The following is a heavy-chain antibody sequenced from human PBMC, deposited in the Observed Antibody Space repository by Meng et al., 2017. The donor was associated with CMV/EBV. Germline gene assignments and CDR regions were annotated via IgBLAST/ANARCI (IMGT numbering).Heavy chain of an antibody. D-gene: IGHD1-14*01. V-gene: IGHV4-30-4*08. J-gene: IGHJ4*02. CDR3: ARVMGPNRTPYYFDY. CDR1: GGSISSGDYY. CDR2: IYYSGST. Sequence: QGHLPESGPGLVHPYTTRSLTFTVSGGSISSGDYYWSWIRQPPGKGLEWIGYIYYSGSTYYNPSLKSRVTISVDTSKNQFSLKLSSVTAADTAVYYCARVMGPNRTPYYFDYWGQGTLVTVSS.